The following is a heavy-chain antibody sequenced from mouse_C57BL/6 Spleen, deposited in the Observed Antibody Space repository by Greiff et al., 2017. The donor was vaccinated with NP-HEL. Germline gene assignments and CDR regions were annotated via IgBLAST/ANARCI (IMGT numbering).Heavy chain of an antibody. CDR1: GFTFSSYG. CDR2: ISSGGSYT. J-gene: IGHJ2*01. V-gene: IGHV5-6*02. CDR3: ARRDYFDY. Sequence: DVMLVESGGDLVKPGGSLKLSCAASGFTFSSYGMSWVRQTPDKRLEWVATISSGGSYTYYPDSVKGRFTISRDNAKNTLYLQMSSLKSEDTAMYYCARRDYFDYWGQGTTLTVSS.